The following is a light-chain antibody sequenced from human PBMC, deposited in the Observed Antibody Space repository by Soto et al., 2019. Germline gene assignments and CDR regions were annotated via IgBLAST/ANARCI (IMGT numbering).Light chain of an antibody. V-gene: IGLV9-49*01. J-gene: IGLJ2*01. Sequence: QSVLTQPPSASASLGASVTLTCTLSSGHSNYIVDWYQQRPGKGPRFVMRVGTGVIVGSKGDGIPDRFSVLGSGLNRYLTIKNIQEEDESDYHCGADHGSGSNFVVVFGGGTKLTVL. CDR3: GADHGSGSNFVVV. CDR2: VGTGVIVG. CDR1: SGHSNYI.